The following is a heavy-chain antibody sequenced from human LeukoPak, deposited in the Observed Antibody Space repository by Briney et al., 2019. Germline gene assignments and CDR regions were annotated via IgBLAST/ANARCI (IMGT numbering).Heavy chain of an antibody. CDR3: ARAPLSGSYLINWFDP. CDR1: GFTFSAYS. V-gene: IGHV3-21*01. Sequence: PGGSLRLSCAASGFTFSAYSMNWVRQAPGKGLEWVSSISTSSSYIYYVDSVKGRFTISRDNARNSLYLQMNSLRAEDTAVYYCARAPLSGSYLINWFDPWGQGTLVTVSS. D-gene: IGHD1-26*01. CDR2: ISTSSSYI. J-gene: IGHJ5*02.